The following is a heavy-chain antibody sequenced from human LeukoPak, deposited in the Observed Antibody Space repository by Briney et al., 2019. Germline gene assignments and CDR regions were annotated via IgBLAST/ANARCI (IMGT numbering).Heavy chain of an antibody. J-gene: IGHJ4*02. CDR1: GFTFSSYS. D-gene: IGHD2-15*01. CDR3: ASLRLGYCRGGSCYSGDY. Sequence: GGSLRLSCAASGFTFSSYSMNWVRQAPGKGLEWVSYISSSSSTIYYADSVKGRFTISRDNAKNSLYLQMNSLRAEDTAVYYWASLRLGYCRGGSCYSGDYWGQETLFTVS. CDR2: ISSSSSTI. V-gene: IGHV3-48*01.